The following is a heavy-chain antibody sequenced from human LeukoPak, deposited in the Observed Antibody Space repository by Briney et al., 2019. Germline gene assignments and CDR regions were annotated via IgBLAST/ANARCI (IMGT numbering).Heavy chain of an antibody. CDR2: IWYDGSNK. CDR1: GFTFSSYG. J-gene: IGHJ4*02. V-gene: IGHV3-33*01. CDR3: ARDEGGPMTKYYFDY. Sequence: GGSLRLSCAASGFTFSSYGMHWVRQAPGKGLEWVAVIWYDGSNKYYADSVKGRFTISRDNSKNTLYLQMNSLRAEDTAVYYCARDEGGPMTKYYFDYWGQGTLVTVSS.